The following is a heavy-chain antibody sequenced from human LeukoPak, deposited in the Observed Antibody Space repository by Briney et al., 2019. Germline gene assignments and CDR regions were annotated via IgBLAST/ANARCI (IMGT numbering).Heavy chain of an antibody. CDR3: ARDGVVPAAMRGYFDY. J-gene: IGHJ4*02. V-gene: IGHV1-46*01. CDR1: GYTFTGYY. Sequence: ASVKVSCKASGYTFTGYYMHWVRQAPGQGLEWMGWINPSGGSTSYAQKFQGRVTMTRDMSTSTVYMELSSLRSEDTAVYYCARDGVVPAAMRGYFDYWGQGTLVTVSS. CDR2: INPSGGST. D-gene: IGHD2-2*01.